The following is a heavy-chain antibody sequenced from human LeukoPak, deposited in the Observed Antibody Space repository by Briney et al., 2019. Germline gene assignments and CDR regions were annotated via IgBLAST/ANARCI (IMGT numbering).Heavy chain of an antibody. J-gene: IGHJ6*02. CDR1: GGSFSDYY. D-gene: IGHD3-22*01. CDR2: INRSGST. Sequence: SETLSLTCAVHGGSFSDYYWSWVRQPPGKGLEWIGEINRSGSTNYNPSLRSRVTISVDTSKNHFSLKVSSVTAADTALYYCARGLSYYDSSGFYYYYGMDVWGQGTTVTVSS. CDR3: ARGLSYYDSSGFYYYYGMDV. V-gene: IGHV4-34*01.